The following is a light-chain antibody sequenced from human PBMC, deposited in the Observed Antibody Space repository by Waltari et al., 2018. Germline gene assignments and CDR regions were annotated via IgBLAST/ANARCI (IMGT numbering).Light chain of an antibody. CDR3: QNYERLPVT. Sequence: EVVLTQSPGTLSLSPGERATLSCRASQSIGRTLTWYQQKPGQSPRLLMYGASIRAAGSPDRFSGSGSGTDFILTITRLEPEDFAVYYCQNYERLPVTFGQGTKVEIK. J-gene: IGKJ1*01. V-gene: IGKV3-20*01. CDR2: GAS. CDR1: QSIGRT.